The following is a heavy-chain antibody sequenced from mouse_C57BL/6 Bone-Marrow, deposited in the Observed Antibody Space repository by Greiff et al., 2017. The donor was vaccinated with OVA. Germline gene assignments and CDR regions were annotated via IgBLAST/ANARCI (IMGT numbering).Heavy chain of an antibody. CDR2: SNPNNGGT. V-gene: IGHV1-26*01. J-gene: IGHJ1*03. Sequence: EVQLQQSGPELVKPGASVKISCKASGYKFTDYYMNWVKQSHGKSLEWIGDSNPNNGGTRYNQKLKGKATLTVEKSSSTAYMELRSLTSEYSAVYYCARYYYGSSSWYFDVWGTGTTVTVSS. D-gene: IGHD1-1*01. CDR1: GYKFTDYY. CDR3: ARYYYGSSSWYFDV.